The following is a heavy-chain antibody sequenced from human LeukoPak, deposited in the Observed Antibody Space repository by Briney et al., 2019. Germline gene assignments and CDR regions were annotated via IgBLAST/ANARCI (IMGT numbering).Heavy chain of an antibody. D-gene: IGHD6-19*01. CDR2: INHSGST. Sequence: SETLSLTCAVYGGSFSGYYWSWIRQPPGKGLEWIGEINHSGSTNYNPSLKSRVAISVDTSKNQFSLKLSSVTAADTAVYYCARVSSGWSDAFDIWGQGTMVTVSS. CDR3: ARVSSGWSDAFDI. V-gene: IGHV4-34*01. J-gene: IGHJ3*02. CDR1: GGSFSGYY.